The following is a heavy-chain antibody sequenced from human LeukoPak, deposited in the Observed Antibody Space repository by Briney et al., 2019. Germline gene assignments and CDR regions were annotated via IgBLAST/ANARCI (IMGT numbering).Heavy chain of an antibody. CDR3: AILRAIAAASFGFDP. CDR1: GISITTYY. CDR2: IHYSGST. D-gene: IGHD6-13*01. Sequence: SETLSLTCTVSGISITTYYWSWIRQPPGKGLEWIGLIHYSGSTTYNPSLKSRVTISVDTSKNQFSLKLSSVTAADTAVYYCAILRAIAAASFGFDPWGQGTLVTVSS. J-gene: IGHJ5*02. V-gene: IGHV4-59*08.